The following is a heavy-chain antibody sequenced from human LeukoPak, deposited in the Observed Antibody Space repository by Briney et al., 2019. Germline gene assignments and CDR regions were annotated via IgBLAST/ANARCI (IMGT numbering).Heavy chain of an antibody. CDR1: GGSISSYC. V-gene: IGHV4-59*01. CDR3: ARGRTYATRFDY. Sequence: NASETLSLTCSVSGGSISSYCWNWIRQPPGKGLEWIGHICSSGTTNNNPSLKSRVTISVDTSKSQFSLRVNSVTAADTAVYYCARGRTYATRFDYWGRGTLVTVSS. D-gene: IGHD2-2*01. J-gene: IGHJ4*02. CDR2: ICSSGTT.